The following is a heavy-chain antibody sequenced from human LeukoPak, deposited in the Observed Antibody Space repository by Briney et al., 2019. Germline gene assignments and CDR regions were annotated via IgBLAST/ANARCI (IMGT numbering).Heavy chain of an antibody. J-gene: IGHJ4*02. D-gene: IGHD3-22*01. CDR1: GYTFTGYY. CDR3: ATYYLDTSARD. CDR2: INPNSGGT. Sequence: GASVKVSCKASGYTFTGYYMFWVRQAPRQGLEWMGWINPNSGGTNYAQKFQGRVTLTRDTSISTAYMELSRLRSDDTAVYYCATYYLDTSARDWGQGTLVTVSS. V-gene: IGHV1-2*02.